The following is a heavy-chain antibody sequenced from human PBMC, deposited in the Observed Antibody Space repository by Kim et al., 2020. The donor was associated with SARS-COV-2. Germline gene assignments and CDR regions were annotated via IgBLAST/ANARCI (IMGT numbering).Heavy chain of an antibody. CDR3: AKERGANWFDP. V-gene: IGHV3-43*01. D-gene: IGHD1-26*01. Sequence: WKYYADSVKGRFTISRDNSKNSLYLQMNSLITEDTALYYCAKERGANWFDPWGQGTLVTVSS. J-gene: IGHJ5*02. CDR2: WK.